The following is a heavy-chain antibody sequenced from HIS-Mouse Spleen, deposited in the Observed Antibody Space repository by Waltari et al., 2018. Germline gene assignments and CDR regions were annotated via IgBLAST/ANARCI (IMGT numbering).Heavy chain of an antibody. CDR1: GGSISSSSYY. Sequence: QLQLQESGPGLVKPSETLSLTCTVSGGSISSSSYYWGWIRQPPGKGLEWIGSIYYSGSTYYNPSLKSRVTISVDTSKNQFSLKLSSVTAADTAVYYCAIEIPYSSIWYDWYFDLWGRGTLVTVSS. V-gene: IGHV4-39*07. J-gene: IGHJ2*01. CDR3: AIEIPYSSIWYDWYFDL. CDR2: IYYSGST. D-gene: IGHD6-13*01.